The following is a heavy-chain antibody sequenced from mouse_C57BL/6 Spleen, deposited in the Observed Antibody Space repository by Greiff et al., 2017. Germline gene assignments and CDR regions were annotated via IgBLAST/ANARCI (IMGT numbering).Heavy chain of an antibody. CDR2: IYPGSGST. D-gene: IGHD1-1*01. Sequence: QVQLQQPGAELVKPGASVKMSCKASGYTFTSYWITWVKQRPGQGLEWIGDIYPGSGSTNYNQKFKSKATLTVDTSSSPAYLPLSSLTSEDSAVDYWARGYTTVVSGDYGGQGTTRTVSS. V-gene: IGHV1-55*01. CDR3: ARGYTTVVSGDY. CDR1: GYTFTSYW. J-gene: IGHJ2*01.